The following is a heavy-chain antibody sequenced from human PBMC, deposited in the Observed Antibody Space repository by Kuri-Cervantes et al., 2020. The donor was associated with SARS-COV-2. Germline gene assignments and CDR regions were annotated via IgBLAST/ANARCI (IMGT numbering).Heavy chain of an antibody. CDR1: GFTFKTCA. CDR3: ARARVGVFDF. Sequence: LSLTCAASGFTFKTCAMHWVRQAPGKGLEWVAMISSDGINKSYADSVKGRFTISRDNSRNTLYLQIISLRTEDTAVFYYARARVGVFDFWGQGALVTVSS. D-gene: IGHD2-21*01. V-gene: IGHV3-30*04. CDR2: ISSDGINK. J-gene: IGHJ4*02.